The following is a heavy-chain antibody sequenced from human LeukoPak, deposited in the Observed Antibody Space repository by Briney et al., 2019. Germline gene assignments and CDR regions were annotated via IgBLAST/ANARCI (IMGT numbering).Heavy chain of an antibody. Sequence: GGSLRLSCAASGFTFSSCAMHWVRQAPGKGLEWVSYISSSSGTIYYADSVKGRFTISRDNAKNSLYLQMNGLRDEDTAVYYCARDQSDYYGSGSYSEGSYWGQGTLVTVSS. CDR3: ARDQSDYYGSGSYSEGSY. V-gene: IGHV3-48*02. D-gene: IGHD3-10*01. J-gene: IGHJ4*02. CDR1: GFTFSSCA. CDR2: ISSSSGTI.